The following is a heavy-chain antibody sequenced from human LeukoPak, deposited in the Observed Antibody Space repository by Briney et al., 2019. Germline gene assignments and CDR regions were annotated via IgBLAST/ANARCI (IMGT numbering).Heavy chain of an antibody. V-gene: IGHV4-59*08. CDR3: ARLDSIHLITY. CDR1: GGSISPYY. D-gene: IGHD3-16*01. J-gene: IGHJ4*02. CDR2: IYYSGGT. Sequence: TSETLPLTCTVSGGSISPYYWSWIRQPPGKGLEWIGYIYYSGGTNYNPSLKSRVTMSVDTSKNQFSLKLSSVTAADTAVYYCARLDSIHLITYWGQGTLVTVSS.